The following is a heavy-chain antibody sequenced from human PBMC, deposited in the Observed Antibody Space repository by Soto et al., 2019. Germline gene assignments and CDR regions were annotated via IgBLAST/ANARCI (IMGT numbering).Heavy chain of an antibody. D-gene: IGHD3-10*01. V-gene: IGHV3-23*01. CDR2: IDGSGGIT. CDR3: VKNSGWFNT. J-gene: IGHJ5*02. Sequence: QLLQSGGGLVQPGGSLTLSCAASGFTFGTTDMSWVRQAPGEGLEWVPTIDGSGGITYYADSVKGRFTISRDNSRNTVYLQMNSLRGDDTALYYCVKNSGWFNTWGQGALVTVSS. CDR1: GFTFGTTD.